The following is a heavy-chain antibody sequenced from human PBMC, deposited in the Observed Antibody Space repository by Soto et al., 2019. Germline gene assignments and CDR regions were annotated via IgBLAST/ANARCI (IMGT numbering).Heavy chain of an antibody. D-gene: IGHD4-17*01. J-gene: IGHJ4*02. CDR2: IYYSGST. Sequence: PSETLSLTCTVSGGSISSGGYYWSWIRQHPGKGLEWIGYIYYSGSTYYNPSLKSRVTISVDTSKNQFSLKLSSVTAADTAVYYCARRHDYGDYYFDYWGQGTLVTVSS. CDR1: GGSISSGGYY. CDR3: ARRHDYGDYYFDY. V-gene: IGHV4-31*03.